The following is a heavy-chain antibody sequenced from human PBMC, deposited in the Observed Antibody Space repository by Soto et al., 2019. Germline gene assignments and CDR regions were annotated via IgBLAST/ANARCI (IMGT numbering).Heavy chain of an antibody. Sequence: PSETLSLTCAVSGGSLSSYYWSWIRQPPVKGLEWIGYIYYSGSTNYNPSLKSRVTISVDTSKNQFSLKLSSVTAADTAVYYCARSTVITFGGVISELFDYWGQGTLVTVSS. CDR3: ARSTVITFGGVISELFDY. J-gene: IGHJ4*02. CDR1: GGSLSSYY. CDR2: IYYSGST. V-gene: IGHV4-59*08. D-gene: IGHD3-16*02.